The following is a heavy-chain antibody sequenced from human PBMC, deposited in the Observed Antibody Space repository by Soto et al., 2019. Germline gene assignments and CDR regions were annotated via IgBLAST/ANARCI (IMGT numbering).Heavy chain of an antibody. D-gene: IGHD6-6*01. CDR3: AGSKGSSPTQTKGPAAINYYYGMDV. J-gene: IGHJ6*02. V-gene: IGHV1-69*13. CDR1: GGTFSSYA. Sequence: SVKVSCKASGGTFSSYAISWVRQAPGQGLEWMGGIIPIFGTANDAQKFQGRVTITADESTSTAYMELSSLRSEDTAVYYCAGSKGSSPTQTKGPAAINYYYGMDVWGQGTTGTVSS. CDR2: IIPIFGTA.